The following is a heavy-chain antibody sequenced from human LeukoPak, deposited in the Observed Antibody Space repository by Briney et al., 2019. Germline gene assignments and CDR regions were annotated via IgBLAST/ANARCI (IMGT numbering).Heavy chain of an antibody. CDR1: GFTLSDYY. Sequence: PGGSLRLSCAASGFTLSDYYMSWIRQAPGKGLEWVSYISSSDSTIYYADSVKGRFTISRDNAKNSLYLQMNSLRAEDTAVYYCARRLKYAGYSSSWLDYWGQEPWSPSPQ. D-gene: IGHD6-13*01. V-gene: IGHV3-11*01. CDR2: ISSSDSTI. CDR3: ARRLKYAGYSSSWLDY. J-gene: IGHJ4*01.